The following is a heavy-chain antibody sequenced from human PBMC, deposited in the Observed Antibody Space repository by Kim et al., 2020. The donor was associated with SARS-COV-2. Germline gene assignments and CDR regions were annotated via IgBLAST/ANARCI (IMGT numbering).Heavy chain of an antibody. J-gene: IGHJ4*02. D-gene: IGHD3-3*01. Sequence: YYANSVKGRFTISRENAENSLYLQKNSLRAGDTAVYYCAVLRFLEWLLDDWGQGTLGTVSS. V-gene: IGHV3-11*01. CDR3: AVLRFLEWLLDD.